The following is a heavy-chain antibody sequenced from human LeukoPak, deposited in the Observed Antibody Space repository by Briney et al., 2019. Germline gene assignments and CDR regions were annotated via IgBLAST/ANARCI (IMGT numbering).Heavy chain of an antibody. J-gene: IGHJ4*02. D-gene: IGHD5-18*01. Sequence: PSETLSLTCTVSGGSISSSSYYGGWIRQPPGTGLEWIGRIYYSGSTYYNPSLKSRVTISVDTSKNQFSLKLSSVTAADTAVYYCASRYSYGPFDYWGQGTLVTVSS. CDR1: GGSISSSSYY. CDR3: ASRYSYGPFDY. V-gene: IGHV4-39*07. CDR2: IYYSGST.